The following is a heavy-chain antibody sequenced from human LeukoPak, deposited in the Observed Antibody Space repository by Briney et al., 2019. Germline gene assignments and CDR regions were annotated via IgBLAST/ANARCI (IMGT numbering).Heavy chain of an antibody. Sequence: PGRSLRLSCAASGFTFSSYGMHWVRQAPGKGLGWVAVISYDGSNKYYADSVKGRFTISRDNSKNTLYLQMNSLRAEDTAVYYCAKDTEDFDYWGQGTLVTVSS. CDR2: ISYDGSNK. J-gene: IGHJ4*02. V-gene: IGHV3-30*18. CDR3: AKDTEDFDY. CDR1: GFTFSSYG.